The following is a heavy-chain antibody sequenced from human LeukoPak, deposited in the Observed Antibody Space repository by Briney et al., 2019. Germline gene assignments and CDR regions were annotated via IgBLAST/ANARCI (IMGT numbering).Heavy chain of an antibody. CDR2: IRQDGSER. CDR1: GFSFSNYW. D-gene: IGHD1-14*01. Sequence: PGGSLRLSCAVSGFSFSNYWMGWVRQAPGKGLEWVANIRQDGSERYYVDSVKGRFTISRDNPKNSLYLQMNSLTAEDTAMYHCASCRVSYTFDVWGQGTMVSVSS. CDR3: ASCRVSYTFDV. V-gene: IGHV3-7*05. J-gene: IGHJ3*01.